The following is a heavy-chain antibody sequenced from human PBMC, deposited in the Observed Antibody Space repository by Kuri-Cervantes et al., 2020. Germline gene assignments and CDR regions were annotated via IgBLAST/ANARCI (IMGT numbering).Heavy chain of an antibody. Sequence: GGSLRLSCAASGFTFSSYAMSWVRQAPGKGLEWVSAISGSGGSTYYADSVKGRFTFSRDNSKNTLYLQMNSLRAEDTAVYYCAKPSAGFGELLYYYYGMDVWGQGTTVTVSS. J-gene: IGHJ6*02. CDR1: GFTFSSYA. CDR3: AKPSAGFGELLYYYYGMDV. V-gene: IGHV3-23*01. D-gene: IGHD3-10*01. CDR2: ISGSGGST.